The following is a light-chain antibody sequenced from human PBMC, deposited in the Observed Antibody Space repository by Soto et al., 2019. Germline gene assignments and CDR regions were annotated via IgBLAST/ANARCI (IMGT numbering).Light chain of an antibody. CDR3: SSYAGINNLV. J-gene: IGLJ2*01. CDR2: DVS. V-gene: IGLV2-8*01. Sequence: QSVLTQPPSASGSPGQSVTISCTGTSSDIGGYNFVSWYQHHPGKAPKLMIYDVSKRPSGVPDRFSGSKSGNTASLTVSGLQAEDEADYYCSSYAGINNLVFGGGTQLTVL. CDR1: SSDIGGYNF.